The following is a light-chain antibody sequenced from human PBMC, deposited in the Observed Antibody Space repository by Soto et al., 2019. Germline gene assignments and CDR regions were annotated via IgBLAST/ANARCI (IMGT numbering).Light chain of an antibody. CDR1: QSVTSSY. CDR2: GAS. Sequence: EIVLTQSPGTLSLSPGERATLSCRASQSVTSSYLAWYQLKPGQAPRLVIYGASSRATGIPDRFSGSGSGTDFTLTISRLEPEDFAVYSCQQYSSSPGTFGQGTKVEIK. CDR3: QQYSSSPGT. V-gene: IGKV3-20*01. J-gene: IGKJ1*01.